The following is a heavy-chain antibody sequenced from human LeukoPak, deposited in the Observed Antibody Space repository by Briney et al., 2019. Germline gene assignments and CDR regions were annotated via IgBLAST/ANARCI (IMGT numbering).Heavy chain of an antibody. V-gene: IGHV3-66*01. CDR3: ARLNFGDDY. D-gene: IGHD4-17*01. J-gene: IGHJ4*02. CDR2: IYGSTSA. CDR1: GFTVSSKY. Sequence: GGSLRLSCAASGFTVSSKYINWVRQAPGKGLEWVSLIYGSTSADYADSVMGRFTISRDNSMNTVYLQMNSLRAEDTAIYYCARLNFGDDYWGQGTLVAVSS.